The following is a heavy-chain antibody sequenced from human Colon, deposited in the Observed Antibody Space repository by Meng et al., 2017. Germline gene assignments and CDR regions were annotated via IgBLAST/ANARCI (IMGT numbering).Heavy chain of an antibody. D-gene: IGHD3-16*01. CDR3: DGADF. CDR1: GFAFDTYG. Sequence: QVQLVESGGGVVQPGRSLRLSCAASGFAFDTYGMHWVRQAPGKGLEWVAVTSYDGIYNHYADSVKGRFTISRDNSKNTLYLQMNNLRAEDTAVYYCDGADFWGQGTLVTVSS. V-gene: IGHV3-30*03. CDR2: TSYDGIYN. J-gene: IGHJ4*02.